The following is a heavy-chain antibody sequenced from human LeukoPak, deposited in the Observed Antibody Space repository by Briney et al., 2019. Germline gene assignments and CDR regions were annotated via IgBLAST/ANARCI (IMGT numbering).Heavy chain of an antibody. D-gene: IGHD5-18*01. CDR2: ISYGGDS. V-gene: IGHV4-39*07. CDR1: GDSISSSSYF. J-gene: IGHJ2*01. CDR3: AGLPGYWDWHFDL. Sequence: SETLSLTCTVSGDSISSSSYFWGWIRQSPGRGLEWIGSISYGGDSYYNPSLKSRVTISLDTSKSQFSLKLTSVTAADTAVYYCAGLPGYWDWHFDLWGRGAPVTVSP.